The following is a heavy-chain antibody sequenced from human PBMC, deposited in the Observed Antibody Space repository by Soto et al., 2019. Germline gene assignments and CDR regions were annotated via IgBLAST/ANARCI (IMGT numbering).Heavy chain of an antibody. CDR3: AREAPSITGTTGYYYGMDV. CDR1: GYTFTSYD. D-gene: IGHD1-7*01. V-gene: IGHV1-8*01. Sequence: QVQLVQSGAEVKKPGASVKVSCKASGYTFTSYDINWVRQATGQGLEWMGWMNPNSGNTGYAQKFRGRVTMTRNTSISTAYMELSSLRSEDTAVYYCAREAPSITGTTGYYYGMDVWGQGTTVTVSS. CDR2: MNPNSGNT. J-gene: IGHJ6*02.